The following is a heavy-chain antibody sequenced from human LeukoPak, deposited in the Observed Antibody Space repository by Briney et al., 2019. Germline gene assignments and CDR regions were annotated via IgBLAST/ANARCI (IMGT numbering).Heavy chain of an antibody. D-gene: IGHD5-24*01. Sequence: GASVRVSCKASVYAFPVHYMNWVRQARGQGLEWMGWSAPNRGGTYYAQKFQGRVTMPREPSITTASMALSRVTSNAPAVYYCARPINRDGYNAHTSSGQGNPVTVSP. J-gene: IGHJ5*02. CDR3: ARPINRDGYNAHTS. CDR1: VYAFPVHY. V-gene: IGHV1-2*02. CDR2: SAPNRGGT.